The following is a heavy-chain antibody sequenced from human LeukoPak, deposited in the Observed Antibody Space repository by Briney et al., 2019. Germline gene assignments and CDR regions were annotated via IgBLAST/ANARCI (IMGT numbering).Heavy chain of an antibody. J-gene: IGHJ4*02. V-gene: IGHV1-18*01. CDR1: GYTFTSYG. Sequence: ASVKVSRKASGYTFTSYGISWVRQAPGQGLEWMGWISAYNGNANNAQKLQGRVTMTTDTSTSTAYMELRSLRSDDTAVYYCARDRFSDSSGFPSENWGQGTLVTVSS. CDR2: ISAYNGNA. D-gene: IGHD3-22*01. CDR3: ARDRFSDSSGFPSEN.